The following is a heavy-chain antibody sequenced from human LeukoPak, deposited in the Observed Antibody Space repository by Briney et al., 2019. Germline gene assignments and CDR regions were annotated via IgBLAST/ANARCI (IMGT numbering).Heavy chain of an antibody. CDR3: ARQSMVRGVICDY. V-gene: IGHV4-39*01. CDR2: IYYSGST. CDR1: GGSISSGDYY. Sequence: PSQTLSLTCTVSGGSISSGDYYWSWIRQPPGKGLEWIGSIYYSGSTYYNPSLKSRVTISVDTSKNQFSLKLSSVTAADTAVYYCARQSMVRGVICDYWGQGTLVTVSS. J-gene: IGHJ4*02. D-gene: IGHD3-10*01.